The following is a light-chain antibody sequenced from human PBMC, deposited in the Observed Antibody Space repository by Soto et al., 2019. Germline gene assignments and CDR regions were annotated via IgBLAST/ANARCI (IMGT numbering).Light chain of an antibody. CDR1: QSVGTY. CDR2: DAS. J-gene: IGKJ3*01. Sequence: EIVFTQSPATLSLSPGERAILSCRASQSVGTYLAWYQQKPGQAPRLLIYDASNRATGIPARFGGSGSGTDFTLTINRLEPEDFAVYYCQQRSNWPGTFGPGTKVDIK. CDR3: QQRSNWPGT. V-gene: IGKV3-11*01.